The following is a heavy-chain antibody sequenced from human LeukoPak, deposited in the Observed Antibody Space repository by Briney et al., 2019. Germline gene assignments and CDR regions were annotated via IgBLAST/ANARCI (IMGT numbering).Heavy chain of an antibody. J-gene: IGHJ6*02. CDR1: GGSVSSGSYY. Sequence: SETLSLTCTVSGGSVSSGSYYWSWIRQPPGKGLEWIGYIYYSGSTNYNPSLKSRVTISVDTSKNQSSLKLSSVTAADTAVYYCARTVVVTAPNYYYYGMDVWGQGTTVTVSS. D-gene: IGHD2-21*02. CDR3: ARTVVVTAPNYYYYGMDV. CDR2: IYYSGST. V-gene: IGHV4-61*01.